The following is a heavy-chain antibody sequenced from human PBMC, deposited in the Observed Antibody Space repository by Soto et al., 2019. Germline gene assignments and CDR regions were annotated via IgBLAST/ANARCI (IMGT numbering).Heavy chain of an antibody. V-gene: IGHV3-23*01. CDR2: ISGSGGST. CDR3: AKDLGSNYPYTCWFDP. D-gene: IGHD4-4*01. CDR1: GFTFSSYA. J-gene: IGHJ5*02. Sequence: EVQLLESGGGLVQPGGSLRLSCAASGFTFSSYAMSWVRQAPGKGLEWVPAISGSGGSTYYADSVKGRFTISRDNSKNTLYLQMNSLRAEDTAVYYCAKDLGSNYPYTCWFDPWGQGTLVTVSS.